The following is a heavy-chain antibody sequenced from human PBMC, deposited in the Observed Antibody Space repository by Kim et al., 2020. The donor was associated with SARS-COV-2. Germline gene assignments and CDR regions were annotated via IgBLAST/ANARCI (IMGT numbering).Heavy chain of an antibody. V-gene: IGHV1-18*04. Sequence: ASVKVSCKASGYTFTSYGISWVRQAPGQGLEWMGWISAYNGNTNYAQKLQGRVTMTTDTSTSTAYMELRSLRSDDTAVYYCARTLRKKATVVTPVVYYGMDVWGQGTTVTVSS. CDR3: ARTLRKKATVVTPVVYYGMDV. J-gene: IGHJ6*02. CDR1: GYTFTSYG. D-gene: IGHD4-17*01. CDR2: ISAYNGNT.